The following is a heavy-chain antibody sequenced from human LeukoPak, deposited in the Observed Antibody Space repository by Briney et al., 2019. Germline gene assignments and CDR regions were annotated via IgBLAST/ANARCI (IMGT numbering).Heavy chain of an antibody. D-gene: IGHD6-6*01. CDR2: IYYSGST. CDR3: ATHSSSSGGYYYGMDV. Sequence: SETLSLTCTVSGGSISSSSYYWGWIRQPPGKGLEWIGSIYYSGSTYYNPSLKSRVTISVDTSKNQFSLKLSSVTAADTAVYYCATHSSSSGGYYYGMDVWGQGTTVTVSS. CDR1: GGSISSSSYY. V-gene: IGHV4-39*01. J-gene: IGHJ6*02.